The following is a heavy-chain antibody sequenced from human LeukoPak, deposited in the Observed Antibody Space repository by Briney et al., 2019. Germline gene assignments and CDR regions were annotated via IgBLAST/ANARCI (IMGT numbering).Heavy chain of an antibody. Sequence: ASVKVSCKASGYTFTSYYMHWVRQAPGQGLEWMGIINPSGGSTSYAQKFQGRVTMTRDMSTSTVYMELSSLRAEDTAVYYCASLIAARPTHYYYYMDVWGKGTTVTVSS. CDR1: GYTFTSYY. V-gene: IGHV1-46*01. D-gene: IGHD6-6*01. J-gene: IGHJ6*03. CDR2: INPSGGST. CDR3: ASLIAARPTHYYYYMDV.